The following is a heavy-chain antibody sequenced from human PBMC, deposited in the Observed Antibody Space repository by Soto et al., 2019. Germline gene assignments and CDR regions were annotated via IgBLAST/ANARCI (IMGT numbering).Heavy chain of an antibody. CDR2: ISSDGNHK. J-gene: IGHJ4*02. CDR1: GFSVSAYT. V-gene: IGHV3-30*09. Sequence: QVQLVESGGGVVQPGRSLRLSCAASGFSVSAYTVHWVRQAPGKGLEWVAVISSDGNHKYYTDSVKGPFAISRDTPTDSVVLKMSSRGPEETAVSYRARWELPPFAYWRQGTLVTV. CDR3: ARWELPPFAY. D-gene: IGHD1-7*01.